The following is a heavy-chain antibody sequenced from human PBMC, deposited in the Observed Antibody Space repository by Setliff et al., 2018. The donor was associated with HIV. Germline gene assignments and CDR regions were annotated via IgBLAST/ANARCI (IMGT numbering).Heavy chain of an antibody. CDR1: GYTFTSYG. J-gene: IGHJ3*02. V-gene: IGHV1-18*01. D-gene: IGHD6-6*01. CDR3: ARGLYSSSSRGAFDI. CDR2: ISSYNGNT. Sequence: ASVKVSCKASGYTFTSYGITWVRQAPGQGLEWMGWISSYNGNTDYTQKLQGRVTMTTHTSTTTAYMELRSLRSDDTAVYYCARGLYSSSSRGAFDIWGQGTMVTVSS.